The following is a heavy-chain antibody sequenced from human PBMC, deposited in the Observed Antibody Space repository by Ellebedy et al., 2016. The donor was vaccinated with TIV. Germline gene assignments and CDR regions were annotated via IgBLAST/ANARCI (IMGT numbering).Heavy chain of an antibody. D-gene: IGHD1-26*01. J-gene: IGHJ4*02. V-gene: IGHV3-48*04. Sequence: PGGSLRLSCAASGLNFGDYKMNWVRQAPGKGLEWVSIISASGDTTYYADSVRGRFTISRYNAKSSLYLQMNSLRAEDTAIYYCARGGIVGADPGYWGQGTLVTVSS. CDR1: GLNFGDYK. CDR3: ARGGIVGADPGY. CDR2: ISASGDTT.